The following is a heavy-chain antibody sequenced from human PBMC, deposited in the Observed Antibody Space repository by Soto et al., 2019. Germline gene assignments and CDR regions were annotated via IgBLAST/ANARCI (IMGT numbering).Heavy chain of an antibody. Sequence: QITLKESGPPLVKPTQTLTLTCTFSGFSLSSTRMAVGWIRQPPGKALEWLALIYWDDDKRYSPFLKSRLTITTDPSKNPVVLTMSNMDPVDTARYYCAHIVVAGLGYYFDYWGQGTLVTVSS. CDR3: AHIVVAGLGYYFDY. D-gene: IGHD6-19*01. CDR2: IYWDDDK. CDR1: GFSLSSTRMA. V-gene: IGHV2-5*02. J-gene: IGHJ4*02.